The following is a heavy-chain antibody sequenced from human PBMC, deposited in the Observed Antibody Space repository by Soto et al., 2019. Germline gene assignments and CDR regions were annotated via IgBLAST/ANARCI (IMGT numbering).Heavy chain of an antibody. CDR1: GFTVSSNY. J-gene: IGHJ4*02. CDR3: ARDPAYDSSGYYGDY. D-gene: IGHD3-22*01. Sequence: GGSLRLSCAASGFTVSSNYMSWVRQAPGKGLEWVAVIWYDGSNKYYADSVKGRFTISRDNSKNTLYLQMNSLRAEDTSVYYCARDPAYDSSGYYGDYWGQGTLVTVSS. V-gene: IGHV3-33*08. CDR2: IWYDGSNK.